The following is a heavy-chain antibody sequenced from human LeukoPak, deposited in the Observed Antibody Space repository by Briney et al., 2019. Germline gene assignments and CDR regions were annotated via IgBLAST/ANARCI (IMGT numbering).Heavy chain of an antibody. CDR3: ARDVGAAMATDAFDI. J-gene: IGHJ3*02. V-gene: IGHV3-7*03. CDR1: GLTFSTHW. Sequence: PGGSLRLSCEASGLTFSTHWMTWVRQAPGKGLEWVANIKQDGSEKYYVDSVKGRYTISRDNAKNSLYLQMNSLRAEDTAVYYCARDVGAAMATDAFDIWGQGTMVTVSS. D-gene: IGHD5-18*01. CDR2: IKQDGSEK.